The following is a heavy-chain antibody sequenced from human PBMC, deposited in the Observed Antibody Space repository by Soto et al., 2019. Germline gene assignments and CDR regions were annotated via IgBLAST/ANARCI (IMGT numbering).Heavy chain of an antibody. CDR3: AIDLWWYTH. J-gene: IGHJ4*02. CDR1: GFTFSDQA. CDR2: ISGGGSGA. D-gene: IGHD2-15*01. Sequence: EVQLLESGGGLVQPGGSLRLSCTASGFTFSDQAMTWVRQAPGKGLEWLSGISGGGSGAYYADSVKGRFTVSRANSNNTLFLQMDSLRVEDTAVYYCAIDLWWYTHWGQGTLVTVSS. V-gene: IGHV3-23*01.